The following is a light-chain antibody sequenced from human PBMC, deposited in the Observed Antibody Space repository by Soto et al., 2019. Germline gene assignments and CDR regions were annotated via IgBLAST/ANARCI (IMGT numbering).Light chain of an antibody. CDR1: QSVSSY. Sequence: EIVLTQSPATLSLSPGERATLSCRASQSVSSYLAWYQQKPGQAPRLLIYDASNRATGIPARFSGSGSGTDFTLTSSSLEPEDFAVYYCQQRSNWPPLPFGGGTKVEIK. CDR3: QQRSNWPPLP. J-gene: IGKJ4*01. V-gene: IGKV3-11*01. CDR2: DAS.